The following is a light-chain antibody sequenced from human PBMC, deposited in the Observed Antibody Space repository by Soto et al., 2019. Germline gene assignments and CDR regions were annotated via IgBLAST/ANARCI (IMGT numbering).Light chain of an antibody. J-gene: IGKJ1*01. Sequence: EIVMTQSPATLSVSPGERATLSCRAGESVSSNLAWYQQRPGQPPRLLIHRASTRTTGTPARFSGSGSGTEFTLTISSLQSEDSAVYYCQQYNNWRTFGQGTKVEIK. CDR3: QQYNNWRT. V-gene: IGKV3-15*01. CDR2: RAS. CDR1: ESVSSN.